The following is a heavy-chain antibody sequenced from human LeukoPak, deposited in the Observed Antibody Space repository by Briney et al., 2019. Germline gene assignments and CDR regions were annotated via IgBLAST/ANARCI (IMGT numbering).Heavy chain of an antibody. J-gene: IGHJ3*01. D-gene: IGHD1-26*01. V-gene: IGHV3-74*01. CDR3: ARVIGWDEPFDL. CDR1: GFTLSNYW. Sequence: GGSLRLSCSASGFTLSNYWIHWVRQAPGKGLVWVSRINTDGSSTNYADSVRGRFTVSRDNAKNTLYLQMNSLRVEDTAVYYCARVIGWDEPFDLWGHGTFVTVSS. CDR2: INTDGSST.